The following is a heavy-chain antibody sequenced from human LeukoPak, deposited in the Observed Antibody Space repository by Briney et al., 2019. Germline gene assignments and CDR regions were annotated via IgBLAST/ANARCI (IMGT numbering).Heavy chain of an antibody. CDR1: GFTFGSYA. Sequence: GGSLRLSCAASGFTFGSYAMHWVRQAPGKGLEWVAVISYDGSNKYYADSVKGRFTISRDNSKNTLYLQMNSLRAEDTAVYYCARDDGIAARMSFDYWGQGTLVTVSS. V-gene: IGHV3-30-3*01. D-gene: IGHD6-6*01. CDR3: ARDDGIAARMSFDY. CDR2: ISYDGSNK. J-gene: IGHJ4*02.